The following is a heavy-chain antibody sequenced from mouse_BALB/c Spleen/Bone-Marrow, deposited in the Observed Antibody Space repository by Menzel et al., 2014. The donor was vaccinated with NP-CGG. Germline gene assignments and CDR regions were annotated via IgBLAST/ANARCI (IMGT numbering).Heavy chain of an antibody. Sequence: SGAELARPGASVKLSCKASGYTFTSYWMQWVKQRPGQGLEWIGAIYPGDGDTRYTQKFKGKATLTADKSSSTAYMQLSSLASEDSAVYYCARDGNYPAWFAYWGQGTLVTVSA. D-gene: IGHD2-1*01. CDR2: IYPGDGDT. V-gene: IGHV1-87*01. CDR3: ARDGNYPAWFAY. CDR1: GYTFTSYW. J-gene: IGHJ3*01.